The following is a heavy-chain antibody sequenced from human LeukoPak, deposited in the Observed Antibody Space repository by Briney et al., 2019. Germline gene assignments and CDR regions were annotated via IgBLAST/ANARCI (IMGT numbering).Heavy chain of an antibody. CDR3: ARDLRVTMIVVVITTSYAFDI. CDR1: GFTFSSYA. Sequence: GGSLRLSCAAWGFTFSSYAMHGVRQAPGKGVEGVGVISYDGSNKYYADSVKGRFTISRDHSKNTLYLQMNSLRAEDTAVYYCARDLRVTMIVVVITTSYAFDIWGQGTMVTVSS. CDR2: ISYDGSNK. D-gene: IGHD3-22*01. V-gene: IGHV3-30-3*01. J-gene: IGHJ3*02.